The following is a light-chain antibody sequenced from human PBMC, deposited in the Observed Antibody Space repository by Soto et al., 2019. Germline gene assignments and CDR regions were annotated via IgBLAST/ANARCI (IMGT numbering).Light chain of an antibody. J-gene: IGLJ3*02. V-gene: IGLV2-14*01. Sequence: QSALTQPASVSGSPGQSITISCTGTSNDVGAYKYVSWYQQLPGKAPKLMLYEVSNRPAGVSNRFSGSKSGNTASLTISGLQAEDEANYYCSAYTSTSTLFGGGTKLTFL. CDR3: SAYTSTSTL. CDR2: EVS. CDR1: SNDVGAYKY.